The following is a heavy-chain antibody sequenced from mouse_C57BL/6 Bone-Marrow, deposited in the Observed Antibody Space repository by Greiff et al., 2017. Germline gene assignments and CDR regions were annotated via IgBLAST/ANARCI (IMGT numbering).Heavy chain of an antibody. Sequence: QVQLQQPGAELVMPGASVKLSCKASGYTFPSYWMHWVKQRPGQGLEWIGEIDPSDSYTNYNQQFKGKSTLTVDKSSSTAYMQLSSLTSEDSAVXYCARDWGDGSSWGDWYFDVWGTGTTVTVSS. D-gene: IGHD1-1*01. CDR2: IDPSDSYT. J-gene: IGHJ1*03. CDR1: GYTFPSYW. V-gene: IGHV1-69*01. CDR3: ARDWGDGSSWGDWYFDV.